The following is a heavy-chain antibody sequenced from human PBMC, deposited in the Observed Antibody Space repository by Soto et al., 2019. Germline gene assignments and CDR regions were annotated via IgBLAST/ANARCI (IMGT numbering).Heavy chain of an antibody. CDR3: ASGTAVAGTRGFDY. V-gene: IGHV4-59*08. Sequence: PSETLSLTCTVSGGSMSSYYWRWIRQSPGKGLEWIGYIYYSGSTNYNPSLKSRVTISVDTSKNQFSLKLRSVTAADTAVYYCASGTAVAGTRGFDYWGQGTPVTVS. CDR1: GGSMSSYY. D-gene: IGHD6-19*01. J-gene: IGHJ4*02. CDR2: IYYSGST.